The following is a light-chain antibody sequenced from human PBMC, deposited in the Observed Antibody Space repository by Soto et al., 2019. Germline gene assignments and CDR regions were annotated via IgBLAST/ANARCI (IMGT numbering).Light chain of an antibody. Sequence: QSALTQPASVSGSPGQSITISCTGSSSDVVYAYVSWYQQHPGKAPKLIIYGVSRRPSGVSDRLSGLKSDKTASLIISGLQPEDEADYYCGSYTDRTALVFGGGTKLTVL. CDR2: GVS. V-gene: IGLV2-14*03. CDR1: SSDVVYAY. J-gene: IGLJ2*01. CDR3: GSYTDRTALV.